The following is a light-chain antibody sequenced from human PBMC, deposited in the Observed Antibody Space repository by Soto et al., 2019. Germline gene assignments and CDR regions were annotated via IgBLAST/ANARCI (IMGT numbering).Light chain of an antibody. Sequence: EIVLTQSPDTLSLSPGERATLSCRASQSVSSSFLAWYQQKPGQAPRLLIYGASSRATGIPDRFSASGSGTDFTLTISRLEPEDFAVYYCQQYGSSPLTFGGGPRWRSN. CDR3: QQYGSSPLT. V-gene: IGKV3-20*01. J-gene: IGKJ4*01. CDR1: QSVSSSF. CDR2: GAS.